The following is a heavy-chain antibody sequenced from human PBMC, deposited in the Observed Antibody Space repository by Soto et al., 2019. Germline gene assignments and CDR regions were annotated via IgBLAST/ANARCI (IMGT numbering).Heavy chain of an antibody. CDR2: INHSGST. CDR1: GGSFSGYY. J-gene: IGHJ4*02. Sequence: QVQLQQWGAGLLKPSETLSLTCAVYGGSFSGYYWSWIRQPPGKGLEWIGEINHSGSTNYNPSLNIRVSIEVDTSKNQFSLKLSSVTAADTAVYYCARGRRKVVPAAMKVAFFDYWGQGTLVTVSS. V-gene: IGHV4-34*01. D-gene: IGHD2-2*01. CDR3: ARGRRKVVPAAMKVAFFDY.